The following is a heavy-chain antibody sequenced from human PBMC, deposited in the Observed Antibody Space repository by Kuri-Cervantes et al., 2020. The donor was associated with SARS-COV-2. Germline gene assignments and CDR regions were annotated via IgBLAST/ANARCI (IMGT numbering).Heavy chain of an antibody. J-gene: IGHJ6*02. V-gene: IGHV3-64D*08. Sequence: GGSLRLSCSASGFTFSSYAMHWVRQAPGKGLEYVSAISSNGGSTYYADSVKGRFTISRDNSKNTPYLQMSSLRAEDTAVYYCVKVTTYYDFWSGYSYGMDVWCQGTTVTVSS. CDR2: ISSNGGST. D-gene: IGHD3-3*01. CDR3: VKVTTYYDFWSGYSYGMDV. CDR1: GFTFSSYA.